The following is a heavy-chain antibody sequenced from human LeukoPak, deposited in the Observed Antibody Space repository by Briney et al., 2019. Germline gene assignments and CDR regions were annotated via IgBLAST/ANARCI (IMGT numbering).Heavy chain of an antibody. Sequence: ASVKVSCKVSGYPFTDYYMHWVQQAPGKGLEWMGLVDPEDGETIYAEKFQGRVTITADTSTDTAYMELSSLRSEDTAVYYCATDLSRWELLDAFDIWGQGTMVTVSS. D-gene: IGHD1-26*01. CDR2: VDPEDGET. CDR1: GYPFTDYY. CDR3: ATDLSRWELLDAFDI. J-gene: IGHJ3*02. V-gene: IGHV1-69-2*01.